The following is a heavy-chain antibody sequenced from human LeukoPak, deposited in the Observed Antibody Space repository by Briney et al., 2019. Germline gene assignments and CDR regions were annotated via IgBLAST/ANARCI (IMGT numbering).Heavy chain of an antibody. D-gene: IGHD2-2*01. CDR2: IRSETDGGTT. J-gene: IGHJ6*03. V-gene: IGHV3-15*01. CDR1: GFIFSSYS. Sequence: KPGGSLRLSCAASGFIFSSYSINWVRQAPGKGLEWVGRIRSETDGGTTEYAAPVKGRFTIPRDDSKNMVYLQMNSLKTEDTAVYYCARGDCSSSRCYLVNYFYMDVWGKGTTVTISS. CDR3: ARGDCSSSRCYLVNYFYMDV.